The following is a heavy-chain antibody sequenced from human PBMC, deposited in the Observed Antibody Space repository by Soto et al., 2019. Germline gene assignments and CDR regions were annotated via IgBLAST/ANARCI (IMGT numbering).Heavy chain of an antibody. CDR1: GYSFTSYW. CDR2: IYPGDSDT. Sequence: PGESLKISCKGSGYSFTSYWIGWVRQMPGKGLEWMGIIYPGDSDTRYSPSFQGQVTISADKSISTAYLQWSSLKASDTAMYYCARPFGTPETVSGMDVWGQGTTVTVSS. D-gene: IGHD3-10*01. V-gene: IGHV5-51*01. CDR3: ARPFGTPETVSGMDV. J-gene: IGHJ6*02.